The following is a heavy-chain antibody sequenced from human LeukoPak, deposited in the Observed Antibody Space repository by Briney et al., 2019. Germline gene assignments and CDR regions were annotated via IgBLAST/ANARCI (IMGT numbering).Heavy chain of an antibody. Sequence: ASVKVSCKASGYTFTGYHMHWVRQAPGQGLEWMGRINPNSGDTNYAQKFQGRVTMTRDTSISTAYMELSRLRSDDAAVYYCARDYCSSTSCLFDYWGQGTLVTVSS. CDR3: ARDYCSSTSCLFDY. J-gene: IGHJ4*02. CDR1: GYTFTGYH. D-gene: IGHD2-2*01. CDR2: INPNSGDT. V-gene: IGHV1-2*06.